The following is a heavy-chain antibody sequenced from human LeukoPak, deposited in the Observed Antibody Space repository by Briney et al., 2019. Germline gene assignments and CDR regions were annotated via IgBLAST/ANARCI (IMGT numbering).Heavy chain of an antibody. CDR3: ARVHIAARPYYFDY. CDR1: GGSISSSSYY. Sequence: SETLSLTCTVSGGSISSSSYYWGWIRQPPGKGLEWIGSIYHSGSTYYNPSLKSRVTISVDTSKNQFSLQLSSVTAADTAVYYCARVHIAARPYYFDYWGQGTLVTVSS. J-gene: IGHJ4*02. D-gene: IGHD6-6*01. CDR2: IYHSGST. V-gene: IGHV4-39*07.